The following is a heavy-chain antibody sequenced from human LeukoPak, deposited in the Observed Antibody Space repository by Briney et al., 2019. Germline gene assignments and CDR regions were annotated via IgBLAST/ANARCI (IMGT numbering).Heavy chain of an antibody. J-gene: IGHJ4*02. CDR1: GGSISSYY. Sequence: SETLSLTCTVSGGSISSYYWSWIRQPPGKGLEWIGYIYNSGSTNYNPSLKSRVTISVDTSKNQFSLKLSSVTAADTAVYYCARTLPDGYNDFWGQGTLVTVSS. CDR3: ARTLPDGYNDF. V-gene: IGHV4-59*01. D-gene: IGHD5-24*01. CDR2: IYNSGST.